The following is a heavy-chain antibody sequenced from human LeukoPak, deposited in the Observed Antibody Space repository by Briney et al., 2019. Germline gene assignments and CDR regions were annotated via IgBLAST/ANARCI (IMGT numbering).Heavy chain of an antibody. D-gene: IGHD4-17*01. V-gene: IGHV4-39*01. CDR2: IYYSGNT. Sequence: SEILSLTCTVSGGSISSSSYYWGWIRQPPGKGLEWIGSIYYSGNTYYNPSLKSRVTISVDTSKNQFSLKLSSVTAADTAVYYCSVIYGDYNYFDYWGQGTLVTVSS. J-gene: IGHJ4*02. CDR1: GGSISSSSYY. CDR3: SVIYGDYNYFDY.